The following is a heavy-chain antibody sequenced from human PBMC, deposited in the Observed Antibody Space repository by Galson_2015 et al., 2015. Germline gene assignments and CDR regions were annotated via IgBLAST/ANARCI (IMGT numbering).Heavy chain of an antibody. J-gene: IGHJ4*02. CDR2: ITASGGSP. CDR3: AKGVGSDFYYANDY. Sequence: SLRLSCAASGFTFSDAWMTWVRQAPGKGLEWVSLITASGGSPYYADSVKRRFTISRDNSKNTLYLQMNSLRAEDTAMYYCAKGVGSDFYYANDYWGQGTLVTVSS. D-gene: IGHD3-22*01. V-gene: IGHV3-23*01. CDR1: GFTFSDAW.